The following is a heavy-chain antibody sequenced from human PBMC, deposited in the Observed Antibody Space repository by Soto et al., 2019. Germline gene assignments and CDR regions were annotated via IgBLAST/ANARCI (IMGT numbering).Heavy chain of an antibody. V-gene: IGHV3-21*01. CDR1: GFTFRSFT. D-gene: IGHD6-13*01. CDR3: TRDASRDSSARGWFDP. Sequence: GGSLRLSCAASGFTFRSFTMNWVRQAPGKGLEWVSTISSNSAYIYYTDALRGRFTISRDNATNSLHLQMNSLRAEDTAVDYCTRDASRDSSARGWFDPWGPGTLVTVSS. CDR2: ISSNSAYI. J-gene: IGHJ5*02.